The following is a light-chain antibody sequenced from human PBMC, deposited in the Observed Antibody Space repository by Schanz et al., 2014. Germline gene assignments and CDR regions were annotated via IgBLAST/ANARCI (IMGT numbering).Light chain of an antibody. CDR3: EAWDDSLIRV. V-gene: IGLV1-44*01. J-gene: IGLJ2*01. Sequence: QSVLTQPPSASGTPGQRVTISCSGTSSNIGSKPVNWYQQLPGTAPELLIHFNTERPSGVPDRFSGSKSGTSASLAISGLQSVDEADYYCEAWDDSLIRVFGGGTKLTVL. CDR2: FNT. CDR1: SSNIGSKP.